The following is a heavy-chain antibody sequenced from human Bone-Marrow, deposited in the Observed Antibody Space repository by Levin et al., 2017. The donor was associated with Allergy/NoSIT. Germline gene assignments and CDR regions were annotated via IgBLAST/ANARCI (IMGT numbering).Heavy chain of an antibody. CDR1: GGPISDYY. J-gene: IGHJ4*02. CDR3: ARAGIKCRGGSCDDLPLAY. Sequence: PGGSLRLSCTVSGGPISDYYWSWIRQPPGKGLECIGFISYTGTSNYNPSLKSRVTISVDTSKNQFSLRLSSVTTADTAVYYCARAGIKCRGGSCDDLPLAYWGQGTLVSVSS. CDR2: ISYTGTS. V-gene: IGHV4-59*01. D-gene: IGHD2-15*01.